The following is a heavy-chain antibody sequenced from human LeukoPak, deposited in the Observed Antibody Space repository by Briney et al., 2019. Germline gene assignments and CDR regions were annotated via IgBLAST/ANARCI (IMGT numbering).Heavy chain of an antibody. CDR1: GFTFSAYA. D-gene: IGHD1-14*01. J-gene: IGHJ4*02. V-gene: IGHV3-69-1*01. CDR3: ARETMVDGDFDY. CDR2: ISSSSNI. Sequence: PGGSLRLSCTASGFTFSAYAMNWVRQAPGKGLQWIASISSSSNIFYADSLKGRFTISKDNAKRSLYLQLNSLRPEDTAVYYCARETMVDGDFDYWGQGTLVTVSS.